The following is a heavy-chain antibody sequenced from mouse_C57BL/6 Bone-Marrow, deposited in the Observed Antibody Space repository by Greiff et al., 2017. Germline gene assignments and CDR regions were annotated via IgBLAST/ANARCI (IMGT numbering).Heavy chain of an antibody. CDR3: ARWYYGSSYVWYFDV. Sequence: QVQLQQSGAELARPGASVKLSFTSYGISWVKQRTGQGLEWIGEIYPRSGNTYYNEKFKGKATLTADKSSSKAYMELRSLTSEDSAVYFCARWYYGSSYVWYFDVWGTGTTVTVSS. J-gene: IGHJ1*03. CDR1: TSYG. CDR2: IYPRSGNT. D-gene: IGHD1-1*01. V-gene: IGHV1-81*01.